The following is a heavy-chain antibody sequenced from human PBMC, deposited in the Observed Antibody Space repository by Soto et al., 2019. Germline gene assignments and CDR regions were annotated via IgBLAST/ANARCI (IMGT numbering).Heavy chain of an antibody. D-gene: IGHD3-10*01. V-gene: IGHV3-23*01. CDR3: AKKVNSGPGSQYFDS. CDR2: FRSSGDGGTT. Sequence: GGSLRLSCAASGFTFSSYSMSWVRQAPGKGLEWVSGFRSSGDGGTTYYADSVKGRFTISRDNSKNTLFLQMNSLRAEDTAIYYCAKKVNSGPGSQYFDSWGQGTLVTVFS. J-gene: IGHJ4*02. CDR1: GFTFSSYS.